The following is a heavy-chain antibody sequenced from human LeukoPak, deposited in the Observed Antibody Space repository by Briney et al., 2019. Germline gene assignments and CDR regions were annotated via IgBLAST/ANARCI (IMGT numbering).Heavy chain of an antibody. J-gene: IGHJ4*02. V-gene: IGHV3-48*01. CDR2: ISGSSSAI. CDR3: ATYSGYDRIFDY. D-gene: IGHD5-12*01. CDR1: GFTFSSYG. Sequence: GGSLRLSCAASGFTFSSYGMTWVRQAPGKGLEWVSYISGSSSAINYADSVKGRFTISRDNAKNSLYLQMNGLRAEDTAVYYCATYSGYDRIFDYWGQGTLVTVSS.